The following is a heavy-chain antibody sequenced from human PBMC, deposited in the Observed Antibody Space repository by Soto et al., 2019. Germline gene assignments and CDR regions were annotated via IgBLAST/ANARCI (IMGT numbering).Heavy chain of an antibody. Sequence: QVQLVQSGGGVVQPGTSLRLSCAASGFTFSSYGLHWVRQAPGKGLEWVAVVSYDGSNKYYGDSVKGRFTISRDNSKNTLYLQMNSLRPDDTAVYYCVKEMSLYYYYGMDVWGQGTTVTVSS. CDR2: VSYDGSNK. CDR3: VKEMSLYYYYGMDV. V-gene: IGHV3-30*18. CDR1: GFTFSSYG. J-gene: IGHJ6*02.